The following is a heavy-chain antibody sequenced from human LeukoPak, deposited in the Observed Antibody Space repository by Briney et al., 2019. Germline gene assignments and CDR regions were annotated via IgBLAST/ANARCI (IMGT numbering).Heavy chain of an antibody. CDR2: IYYSGST. V-gene: IGHV4-31*03. CDR3: AREAFLGSSTRTQRGSRAFDI. J-gene: IGHJ3*02. CDR1: GGSISRGGYY. Sequence: PSETLSLTCTVSGGSISRGGYYWSWIRQHPGKGLEWIGYIYYSGSTYYNPSLKSRVTISVDTSKNQFSLKLSSVTAADTAVYYCAREAFLGSSTRTQRGSRAFDIWGQGTMVTVSS. D-gene: IGHD2-2*01.